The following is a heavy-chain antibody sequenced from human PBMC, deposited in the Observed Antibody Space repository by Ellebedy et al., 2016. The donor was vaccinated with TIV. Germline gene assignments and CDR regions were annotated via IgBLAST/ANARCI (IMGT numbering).Heavy chain of an antibody. V-gene: IGHV1-69*13. J-gene: IGHJ6*02. CDR2: IIPIFGTA. Sequence: ASVKVSCKASGGTFSSYAISWVRQAPGQGLEWMGGIIPIFGTANYAQKFQGRVTITADESTSTAYMELSSLRSEDTAVYYCLVPAASSYYYYGMDVWGQGTTVTVSS. D-gene: IGHD2-2*01. CDR1: GGTFSSYA. CDR3: LVPAASSYYYYGMDV.